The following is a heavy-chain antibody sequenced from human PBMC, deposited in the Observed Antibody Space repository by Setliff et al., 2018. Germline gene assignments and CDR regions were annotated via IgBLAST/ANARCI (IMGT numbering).Heavy chain of an antibody. D-gene: IGHD4-17*01. CDR3: ARFYGDYQFDY. CDR2: ISYTGST. V-gene: IGHV4-59*01. Sequence: PSETLSLTCTVSGGSISSYYWSWIRQSPGRGLEWIAYISYTGSTNYNPSLKSRVTISLDTSKNHFSLNLRSVTAADTAVYYCARFYGDYQFDYWGQGTLVTVSS. CDR1: GGSISSYY. J-gene: IGHJ4*02.